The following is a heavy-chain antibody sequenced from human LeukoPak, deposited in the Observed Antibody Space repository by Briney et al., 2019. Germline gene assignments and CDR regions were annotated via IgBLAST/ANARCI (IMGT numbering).Heavy chain of an antibody. D-gene: IGHD6-13*01. V-gene: IGHV3-48*03. CDR3: ATLRPRQQLVVDH. CDR1: GFTFSSYE. CDR2: ISSSGSTK. J-gene: IGHJ4*02. Sequence: GGSLRLSCAASGFTFSSYEMNWVRQAPGKGPEWVSYISSSGSTKYYADSVKGRFTISRDNALNSLYLQMSCLRAEDTAVYYCATLRPRQQLVVDHWGQGTLVTVSS.